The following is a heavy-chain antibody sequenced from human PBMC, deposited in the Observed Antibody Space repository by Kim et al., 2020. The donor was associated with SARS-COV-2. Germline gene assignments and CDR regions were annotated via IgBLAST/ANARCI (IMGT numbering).Heavy chain of an antibody. J-gene: IGHJ6*02. CDR3: AKDGGRDGYDYIWGSYRPNYYYYGRDV. V-gene: IGHV3-33*03. D-gene: IGHD3-16*02. CDR1: GFTFSSYG. CDR2: IWYDGSNK. Sequence: GGSLRLSCAASGFTFSSYGMHWVRQAPGKGLEWVAVIWYDGSNKYYADSVKGRFTISRDNSKNTLYLQMNSLRAEDTAVYYCAKDGGRDGYDYIWGSYRPNYYYYGRDVGGQGTTVTVS.